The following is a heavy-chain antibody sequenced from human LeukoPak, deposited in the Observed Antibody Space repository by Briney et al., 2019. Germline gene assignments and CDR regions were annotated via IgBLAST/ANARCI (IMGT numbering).Heavy chain of an antibody. J-gene: IGHJ4*02. CDR1: GFTVSSNH. CDR3: ARGIYGSGWSRALDY. Sequence: GGSLRLSCAASGFTVSSNHMSWVRQAPGKGLEWVSVIYSGGSTYYADSVKGRFTISRDNSKNTLYLQMNSLRAEDTAVYYCARGIYGSGWSRALDYWGQGTLVTVSS. V-gene: IGHV3-53*01. CDR2: IYSGGST. D-gene: IGHD6-19*01.